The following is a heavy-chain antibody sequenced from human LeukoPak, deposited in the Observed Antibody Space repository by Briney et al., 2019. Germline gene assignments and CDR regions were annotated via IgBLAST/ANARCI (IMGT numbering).Heavy chain of an antibody. J-gene: IGHJ3*02. CDR3: ANGGYDFWSGYPRIDAFDI. CDR2: IRYDGSNK. Sequence: PGGSLRLSCAASGFTFSSYWMHWVRQAPGKGLVWVAFIRYDGSNKYYADSVKGRFTISIDNSKNTLYLQMNSLRAEDTAVYYCANGGYDFWSGYPRIDAFDIWGQGTMVTVSS. V-gene: IGHV3-30*02. D-gene: IGHD3-3*01. CDR1: GFTFSSYW.